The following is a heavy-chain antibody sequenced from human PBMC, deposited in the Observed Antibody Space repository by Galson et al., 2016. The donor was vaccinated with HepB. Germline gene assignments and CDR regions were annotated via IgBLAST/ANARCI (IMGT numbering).Heavy chain of an antibody. Sequence: SLRLSCAASGFSFSSYAMSWVRQAPGKGLEWVSGITSGGTTYYADSVKGRFTISRDNSKNILYLQMSSLRAEDTAVYYCAKERWSRLTMVRGVLDPFDIWGQGTLVTVSS. CDR2: ITSGGTT. D-gene: IGHD3-10*01. V-gene: IGHV3-23*01. J-gene: IGHJ3*02. CDR3: AKERWSRLTMVRGVLDPFDI. CDR1: GFSFSSYA.